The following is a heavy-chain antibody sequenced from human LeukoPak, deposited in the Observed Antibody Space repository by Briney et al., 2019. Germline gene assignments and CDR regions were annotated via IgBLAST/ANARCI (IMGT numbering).Heavy chain of an antibody. J-gene: IGHJ4*02. V-gene: IGHV3-23*01. CDR1: GFTFSNHA. CDR3: AKSGLNRFDY. Sequence: PGGSLRLSCAASGFTFSNHAMSWVRQAPGKGLEWVSNISGSGRGGATYYADSVKGRFTISRDNSKNTLYLQMNSLRAEDTAVHYCAKSGLNRFDYWGQGTLVTVSS. CDR2: ISGSGRGGAT. D-gene: IGHD2-15*01.